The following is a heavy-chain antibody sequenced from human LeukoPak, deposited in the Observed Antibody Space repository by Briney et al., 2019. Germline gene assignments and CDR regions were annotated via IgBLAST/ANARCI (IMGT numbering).Heavy chain of an antibody. Sequence: PSQTLSLTSTVSGDIIGNGDYFWPWIRQPPGKGLEWIGYIYYTGKTSYLPSLNSRASISSATSKNQFFLQLTSVTAADTAVYYCARAMITVHRVGYHLAFWGQGNPVTVSS. V-gene: IGHV4-30-4*01. CDR2: IYYTGKT. CDR1: GDIIGNGDYF. D-gene: IGHD3-16*01. CDR3: ARAMITVHRVGYHLAF. J-gene: IGHJ4*02.